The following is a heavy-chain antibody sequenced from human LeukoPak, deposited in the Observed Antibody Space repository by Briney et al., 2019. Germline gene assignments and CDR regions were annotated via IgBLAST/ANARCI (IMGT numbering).Heavy chain of an antibody. J-gene: IGHJ3*02. V-gene: IGHV2-5*02. CDR3: AHSIRYYYGSGSYPNSFDI. CDR2: IYWADDK. D-gene: IGHD3-10*01. Sequence: SGPTLVKPTQTLTLTCTFSGLSLSTSGVGVGWIRQPPGKALEWLAPIYWADDKRYSPSLKSRLTITKDTSKNQVVLTMTNMDPVDTATYYCAHSIRYYYGSGSYPNSFDIWGQGTMVTVSS. CDR1: GLSLSTSGVG.